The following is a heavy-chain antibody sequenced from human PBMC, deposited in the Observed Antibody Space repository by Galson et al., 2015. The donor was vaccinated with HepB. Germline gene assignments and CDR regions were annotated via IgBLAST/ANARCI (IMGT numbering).Heavy chain of an antibody. J-gene: IGHJ4*02. CDR2: ISSSNSYI. CDR1: GFTFSSYS. Sequence: SLRLSCAASGFTFSSYSMSWVRQAPGKGLEWVSYISSSNSYIYYADSVKGRFTISRDNAKNSLYLQMNSLRAEDTAVYYCASVTTAGVWDDWGQGTLVTVSS. CDR3: ASVTTAGVWDD. D-gene: IGHD4-17*01. V-gene: IGHV3-21*06.